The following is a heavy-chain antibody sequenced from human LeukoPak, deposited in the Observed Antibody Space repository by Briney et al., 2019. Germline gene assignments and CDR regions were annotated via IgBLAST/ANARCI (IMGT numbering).Heavy chain of an antibody. J-gene: IGHJ5*02. Sequence: SQTLSLTCTVSGASISSGSHHWSWIRQPAGKGLEWIGRIYTSGSTNYNPSLKSRLSISVDMSKNQFSLKLSSVTAADTAVYYCARDKGGFLYFGEYDPWGQGTLVTVSS. CDR2: IYTSGST. CDR3: ARDKGGFLYFGEYDP. V-gene: IGHV4-61*02. D-gene: IGHD3-10*01. CDR1: GASISSGSHH.